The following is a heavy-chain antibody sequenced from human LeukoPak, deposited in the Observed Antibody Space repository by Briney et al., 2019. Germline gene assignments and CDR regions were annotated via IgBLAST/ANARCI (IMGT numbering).Heavy chain of an antibody. CDR1: GYTFTSYG. V-gene: IGHV1-18*01. CDR3: ARGRGSHYYGSGSYYNGGDY. D-gene: IGHD3-10*01. J-gene: IGHJ4*02. Sequence: GASVKVSCKASGYTFTSYGISWVRQAPGQGLEWMGWISAYNGNTNYAQKLQGRVTTTTDTSTSTAYMELRSLRSDDTAVYYCARGRGSHYYGSGSYYNGGDYWGQGTLVTVSS. CDR2: ISAYNGNT.